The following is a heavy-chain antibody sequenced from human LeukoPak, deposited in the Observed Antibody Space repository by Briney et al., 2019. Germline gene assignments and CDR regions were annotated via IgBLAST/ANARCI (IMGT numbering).Heavy chain of an antibody. V-gene: IGHV3-66*03. J-gene: IGHJ5*02. CDR3: AKDGNRWLEPLAS. CDR2: IYSSGRT. D-gene: IGHD6-19*01. Sequence: GGSLRLSCAASGFTVSSNYMSWVRQAPGKGLEWVSVIYSSGRTYYADSVKGRFTISRDNAKLYLQMNSLRSEDTAVYYCAKDGNRWLEPLASWGQGTLVTVSS. CDR1: GFTVSSNY.